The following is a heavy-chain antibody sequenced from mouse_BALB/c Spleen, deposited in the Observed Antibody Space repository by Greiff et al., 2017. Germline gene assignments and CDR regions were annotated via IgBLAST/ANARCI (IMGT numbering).Heavy chain of an antibody. CDR1: GYAFSSYW. Sequence: QVHVKQSGAELVRPGSSVKISCKASGYAFSSYWMNWVKQRPGQGLEWIGQIYPGDGDTNYNGKFKGKATLTADKSSSTAYMQLSSLTSEDSAVYFCARAYFSYYYGSSYAFAYWGQGTLVTVSA. CDR3: ARAYFSYYYGSSYAFAY. V-gene: IGHV1-80*01. D-gene: IGHD1-1*01. CDR2: IYPGDGDT. J-gene: IGHJ3*01.